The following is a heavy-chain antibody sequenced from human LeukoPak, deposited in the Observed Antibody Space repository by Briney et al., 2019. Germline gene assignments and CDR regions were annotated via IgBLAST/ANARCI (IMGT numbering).Heavy chain of an antibody. CDR3: AKPRIAAAGYHYYGMDV. J-gene: IGHJ6*02. V-gene: IGHV4-34*01. Sequence: PSETLSLTCAVYGGSFSGYYWSWIRQPPGKGLEWIGEINHSGSTNYNPSLKSRVTISVDTAKNQFSLKLSSVTAADTAVYYCAKPRIAAAGYHYYGMDVWGQGTTVTVSS. CDR1: GGSFSGYY. CDR2: INHSGST. D-gene: IGHD6-13*01.